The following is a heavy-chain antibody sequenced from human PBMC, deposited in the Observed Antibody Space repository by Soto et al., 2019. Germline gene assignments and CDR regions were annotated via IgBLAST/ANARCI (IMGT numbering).Heavy chain of an antibody. Sequence: QVQLQESGPGLVKPSETLSLTCTVSGGSISSYYWSWIRQPPGKGLEWIGYIYYSWSTNYDPSLNSRLTRSVATSKFQCSLKLSSVTAADTAVYYCARLWGWFGDYWGQGTLVSVSS. D-gene: IGHD3-10*01. CDR1: GGSISSYY. CDR3: ARLWGWFGDY. J-gene: IGHJ4*02. CDR2: IYYSWST. V-gene: IGHV4-59*08.